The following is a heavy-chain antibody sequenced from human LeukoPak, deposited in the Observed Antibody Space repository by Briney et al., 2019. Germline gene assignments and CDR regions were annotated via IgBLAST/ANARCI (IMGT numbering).Heavy chain of an antibody. CDR3: AKQLGYCSDGSCYFPY. D-gene: IGHD2-15*01. J-gene: IGHJ4*02. CDR2: ISNNRGYT. Sequence: GGSLRLSCAASGFTFSSSAMGWVRQAPGKGLEWVSAISNNRGYTYYTDSVQGRFTISRDNSKSTLCLQMNSLRAEDTAVYYCAKQLGYCSDGSCYFPYWGQGTLVTVSS. CDR1: GFTFSSSA. V-gene: IGHV3-23*01.